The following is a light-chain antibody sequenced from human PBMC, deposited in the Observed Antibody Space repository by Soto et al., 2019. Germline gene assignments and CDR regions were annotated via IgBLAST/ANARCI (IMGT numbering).Light chain of an antibody. CDR1: QSVFSN. V-gene: IGKV3-15*01. J-gene: IGKJ4*01. CDR3: QQYNEWPLT. Sequence: EIVMTQSPATLSVSPGERATLSCRASQSVFSNLAWYQQKPGQAPRLLIYGASTRATGIPARFSGSGSGTEFTRTISSLQSEDFAVYYCQQYNEWPLTFGGGTKVEIK. CDR2: GAS.